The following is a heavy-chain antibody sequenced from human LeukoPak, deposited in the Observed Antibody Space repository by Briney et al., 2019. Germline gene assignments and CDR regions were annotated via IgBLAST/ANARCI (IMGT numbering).Heavy chain of an antibody. J-gene: IGHJ6*02. Sequence: SETLSLTCTVSGGSISSGGYYWSWIRQHPGKDLEWIGYIYYSGSTYYNPSLKSRVITSVDTSKNQFSLKLSSVTAADTAVYYCARDVNYYGMDVWGQGTRVTVSS. CDR3: ARDVNYYGMDV. CDR1: GGSISSGGYY. CDR2: IYYSGST. V-gene: IGHV4-31*03.